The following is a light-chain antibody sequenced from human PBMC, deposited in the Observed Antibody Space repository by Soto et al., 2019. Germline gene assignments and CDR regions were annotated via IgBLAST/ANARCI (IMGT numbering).Light chain of an antibody. CDR2: SNN. CDR1: SSNIGGTNY. J-gene: IGLJ2*01. CDR3: ASWDDRLGAVI. V-gene: IGLV1-47*02. Sequence: QSVLTQPPSASGTPGQRVFISCSGSSSNIGGTNYAYWYQQLPGAAPKLLMLSNNLRPSGVPERISGSKSGTSASLAISGLRSEDEAVYYCASWDDRLGAVIFGGGTKVTV.